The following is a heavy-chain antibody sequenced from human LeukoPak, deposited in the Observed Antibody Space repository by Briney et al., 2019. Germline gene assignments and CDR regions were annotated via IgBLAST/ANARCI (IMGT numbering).Heavy chain of an antibody. J-gene: IGHJ4*02. V-gene: IGHV3-64D*06. CDR2: ISSNGDNT. CDR1: GFTFRTYV. Sequence: GGSLRLSCSVSGFTFRTYVMHWVRQAPGKGLEYVSAISSNGDNTYYADSVKGRFTISRDNSKNTLYLQMSSLRSDDTAVYYCVRGTGYWGQGTLVTVSS. CDR3: VRGTGY.